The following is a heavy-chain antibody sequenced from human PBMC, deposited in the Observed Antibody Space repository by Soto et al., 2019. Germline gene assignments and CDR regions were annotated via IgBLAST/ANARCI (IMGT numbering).Heavy chain of an antibody. D-gene: IGHD1-26*01. CDR2: IIPIFGTA. Sequence: ASVKVSCKASGGTFSSYAISWVRQAPGQGLEWMGGIIPIFGTANYAQKFQGRVTITADESTSTAYMELSSLRSEDTAVYYCARDFVLLNMYTWFDPCGQGPLVTVYS. J-gene: IGHJ5*02. CDR1: GGTFSSYA. CDR3: ARDFVLLNMYTWFDP. V-gene: IGHV1-69*13.